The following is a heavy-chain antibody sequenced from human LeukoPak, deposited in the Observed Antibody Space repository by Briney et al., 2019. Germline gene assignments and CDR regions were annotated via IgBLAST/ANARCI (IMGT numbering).Heavy chain of an antibody. D-gene: IGHD2-8*01. V-gene: IGHV3-48*03. J-gene: IGHJ4*02. CDR3: ARDNGENYHTAFDY. CDR1: GFTFSSYE. CDR2: ISSSGSTI. Sequence: GGSLRLSCAASGFTFSSYEMNWVRQAPGKGLEWVSYISSSGSTIYYADSVKGRFTISRDNAKNTLYLQMNSLRAEDTAVYYCARDNGENYHTAFDYWGQGTLVTVSS.